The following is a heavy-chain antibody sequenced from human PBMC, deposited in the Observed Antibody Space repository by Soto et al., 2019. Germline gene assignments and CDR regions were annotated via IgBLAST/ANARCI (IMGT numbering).Heavy chain of an antibody. Sequence: GASVKVSCKASGGTFSSYAMSWVRQAPGQRLEWMGWINAGYGNTKSSQKFQDRVTISRDTSASTAYMELTSLRSEDTAVYYCARDTGDGTFDFWGQGTLVTVSS. J-gene: IGHJ4*02. CDR2: INAGYGNT. D-gene: IGHD7-27*01. CDR3: ARDTGDGTFDF. V-gene: IGHV1-3*01. CDR1: GGTFSSYA.